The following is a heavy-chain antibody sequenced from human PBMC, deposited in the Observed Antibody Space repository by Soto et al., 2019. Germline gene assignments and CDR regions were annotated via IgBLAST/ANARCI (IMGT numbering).Heavy chain of an antibody. Sequence: QVQLVQSGAEVKNPGSSVKVSCKAAGGTFSSYAISWVRQAPGQGLEWMGGLIPIFGTANYAQKFQGRVTITADESTSKAYMKLSSMRSEDTDVYYCARALRDYGFDYCGQGTLVTVSS. CDR1: GGTFSSYA. J-gene: IGHJ4*02. CDR2: LIPIFGTA. V-gene: IGHV1-69*01. D-gene: IGHD3-9*01. CDR3: ARALRDYGFDY.